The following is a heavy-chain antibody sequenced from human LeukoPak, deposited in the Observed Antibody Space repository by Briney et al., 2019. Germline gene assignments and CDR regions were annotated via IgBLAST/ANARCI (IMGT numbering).Heavy chain of an antibody. CDR2: IYSTGTT. Sequence: PSETLSLTCTVSGGSISGYFWSWIRQPPGKGPEWIGYIYSTGTTNYSPSLSSRVTISVDTSKNQLSLNLRFVTATDTAVYHCARHNPPPTGFCSGTSCFMSGSQYFYMDVWGQGTLVTVSS. CDR3: ARHNPPPTGFCSGTSCFMSGSQYFYMDV. D-gene: IGHD2-2*01. J-gene: IGHJ4*02. V-gene: IGHV4-4*09. CDR1: GGSISGYF.